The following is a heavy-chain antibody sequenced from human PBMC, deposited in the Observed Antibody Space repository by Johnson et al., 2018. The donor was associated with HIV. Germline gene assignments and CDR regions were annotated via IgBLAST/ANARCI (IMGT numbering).Heavy chain of an antibody. CDR1: GFTFSSYA. D-gene: IGHD1-26*01. Sequence: QVQLVESGGGVVQPGRSLRLSCAASGFTFSSYAMHWVRQAPGKGLEWVALISYDGSNKYCADSVKGRFTISRDNSKNTLYLQMNSLRDEDTAVYYCAKDLGQRVGAPAYYALDIWGQGTVVTVSS. CDR2: ISYDGSNK. V-gene: IGHV3-30-3*01. CDR3: AKDLGQRVGAPAYYALDI. J-gene: IGHJ3*02.